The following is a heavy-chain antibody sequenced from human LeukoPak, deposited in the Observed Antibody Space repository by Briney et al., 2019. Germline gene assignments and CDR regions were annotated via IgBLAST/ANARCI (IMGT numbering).Heavy chain of an antibody. D-gene: IGHD3-3*01. CDR3: ARVRTIFGVVYYYMDV. Sequence: PGRSLRLSCAVSGFTFSSYAMHWVRQAPGKGLEWVAVISYDGSNKYYADSVKGRFTISRDNSKNTLYLQMNSLRAEDTAVYYCARVRTIFGVVYYYMDVWGKGTTVTVSS. CDR2: ISYDGSNK. V-gene: IGHV3-30*01. CDR1: GFTFSSYA. J-gene: IGHJ6*03.